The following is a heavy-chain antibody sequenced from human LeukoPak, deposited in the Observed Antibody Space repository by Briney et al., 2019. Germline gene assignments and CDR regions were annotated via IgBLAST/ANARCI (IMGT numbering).Heavy chain of an antibody. J-gene: IGHJ4*02. Sequence: GGALRLSCAAPGFTFSSYVMSWVRQAPGKGLEWVSAISGSGGSTYYADSVKGRFTISRGNSKNTLYLQMNSLRAEETAVYYCARAVAGLDYWGQGTLVTVSS. V-gene: IGHV3-23*01. CDR2: ISGSGGST. D-gene: IGHD6-19*01. CDR3: ARAVAGLDY. CDR1: GFTFSSYV.